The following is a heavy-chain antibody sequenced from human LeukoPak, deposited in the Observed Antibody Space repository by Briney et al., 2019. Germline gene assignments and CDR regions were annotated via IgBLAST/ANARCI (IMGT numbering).Heavy chain of an antibody. CDR1: GFTFDDYG. CDR2: INWNGGST. D-gene: IGHD4/OR15-4a*01. V-gene: IGHV3-20*04. Sequence: GGSLRLSCAASGFTFDDYGMSWVRQAPGKGLEWVSGINWNGGSTGYADSVKGRFTISRDNARNSLSLQVSRLRAEDTAVYYCVKSSTNYGGWFDSWGQGTLVTVSS. CDR3: VKSSTNYGGWFDS. J-gene: IGHJ5*01.